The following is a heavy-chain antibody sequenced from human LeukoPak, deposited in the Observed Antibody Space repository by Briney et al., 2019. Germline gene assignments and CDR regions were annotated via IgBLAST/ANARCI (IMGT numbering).Heavy chain of an antibody. CDR2: INTDGSST. CDR1: GFTFRNFW. D-gene: IGHD2-21*02. Sequence: GGSLRLSCAASGFTFRNFWMPWVRQAPGKGLVWVSRINTDGSSTNYADSVKGRFTISRDNAKNTLYLQMNSLRAEDTAVYYCARDSAYCGGDCYSFDYWGQGTLVTVSS. J-gene: IGHJ4*02. CDR3: ARDSAYCGGDCYSFDY. V-gene: IGHV3-74*01.